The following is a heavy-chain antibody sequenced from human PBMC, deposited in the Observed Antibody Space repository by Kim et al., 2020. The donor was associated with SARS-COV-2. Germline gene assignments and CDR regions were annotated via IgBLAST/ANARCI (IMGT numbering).Heavy chain of an antibody. CDR1: GGSISSYY. CDR2: IYYSGST. CDR3: AREKVAGLAGANLVDP. D-gene: IGHD6-19*01. V-gene: IGHV4-59*01. J-gene: IGHJ5*02. Sequence: SETLSLTCTVSGGSISSYYWSWIRQPPGKGLEWIGYIYYSGSTNYNPSLKSRVTISVDTSKNQFSLKLSSVTAADTAVYYCAREKVAGLAGANLVDPWGQGTLVTVSS.